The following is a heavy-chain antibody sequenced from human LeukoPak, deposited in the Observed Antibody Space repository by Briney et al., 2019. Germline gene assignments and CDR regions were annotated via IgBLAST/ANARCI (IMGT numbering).Heavy chain of an antibody. Sequence: SETLSLTXAVYGGSFSGYYWSWIRQPPGKGLEWIGEINHSGSTNYNPSLKSRVTISVDTSKNQFSLKLSSVTAADTAVYYCARAPGGGYYYYMDVWGKGTTVTVSS. D-gene: IGHD3-16*01. V-gene: IGHV4-34*01. CDR3: ARAPGGGYYYYMDV. J-gene: IGHJ6*03. CDR1: GGSFSGYY. CDR2: INHSGST.